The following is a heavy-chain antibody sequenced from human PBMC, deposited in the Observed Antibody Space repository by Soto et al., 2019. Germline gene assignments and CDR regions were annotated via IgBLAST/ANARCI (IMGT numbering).Heavy chain of an antibody. CDR2: LLPIFGTT. CDR1: GVTLSDYP. D-gene: IGHD2-21*01. CDR3: ARGYCGYATCNKWILNWLDP. V-gene: IGHV1-69*01. J-gene: IGHJ5*02. Sequence: QVQLVQSGAEVKKPGSSVKVSCKASGVTLSDYPINWVRQAPGQGLEWMGGLLPIFGTTIYAQKFQGRLPMTADESTSTAYLELSDLRPVDTAIFYCARGYCGYATCNKWILNWLDPWGQGTLVTVSS.